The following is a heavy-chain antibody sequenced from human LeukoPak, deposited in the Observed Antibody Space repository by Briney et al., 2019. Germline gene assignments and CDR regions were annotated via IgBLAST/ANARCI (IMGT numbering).Heavy chain of an antibody. CDR1: GFTVSSNY. D-gene: IGHD3-22*01. CDR2: ISGSGGST. Sequence: PGGSLRLSCAASGFTVSSNYMSWVRQAPGKGLEWVSAISGSGGSTYYADSVKGRFTISRDNSKNTVYLQMNSLRAEDTAVYYCAKDLVYYDTTGSARGLFDPWGQGTLVTVSS. V-gene: IGHV3-23*01. CDR3: AKDLVYYDTTGSARGLFDP. J-gene: IGHJ5*02.